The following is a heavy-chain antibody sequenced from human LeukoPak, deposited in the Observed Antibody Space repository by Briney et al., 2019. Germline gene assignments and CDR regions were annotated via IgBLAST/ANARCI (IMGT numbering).Heavy chain of an antibody. J-gene: IGHJ6*03. CDR2: ISGSGGST. V-gene: IGHV3-23*01. CDR3: AKGEVGYCSSTNCYAHMDV. Sequence: PGGSLRLSCAASGFTFSSYAMNWVRQAPGKGLEWVSAISGSGGSTYYADSVKGRFTISRDNSKNTLYLQMNSLRAEDTAVYYCAKGEVGYCSSTNCYAHMDVWGKGTTVTVSS. D-gene: IGHD2-2*01. CDR1: GFTFSSYA.